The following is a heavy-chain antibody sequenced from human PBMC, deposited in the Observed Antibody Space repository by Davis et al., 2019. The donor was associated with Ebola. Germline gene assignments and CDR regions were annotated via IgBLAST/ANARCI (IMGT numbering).Heavy chain of an antibody. J-gene: IGHJ4*02. CDR2: VNAHGTTT. Sequence: PGGSLRLSCAASGFNFETYWMHWVRHAPGKGPEWVARVNAHGTTTTYADSVKGRFTVSRDNAENTVYLQMTSLRADDTAIYYCARDGQLWDFDYWGQGTLVTVSS. D-gene: IGHD1-1*01. CDR1: GFNFETYW. V-gene: IGHV3-74*01. CDR3: ARDGQLWDFDY.